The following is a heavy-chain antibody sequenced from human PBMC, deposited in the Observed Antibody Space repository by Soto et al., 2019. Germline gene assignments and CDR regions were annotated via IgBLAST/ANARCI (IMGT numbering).Heavy chain of an antibody. J-gene: IGHJ6*03. D-gene: IGHD3-16*02. CDR3: ARFIFTRSGDNYYYYVDV. Sequence: QGQLVQSGAEVRRPGASVKVSCKASGDTLKTFDISWVRQAPGQGPEWMAWITTHNGNTNFAQKFRGRVTLTADTSVATAFMELRNLRSDDTGVYFCARFIFTRSGDNYYYYVDVWGQGTTVTVSS. CDR1: GDTLKTFD. CDR2: ITTHNGNT. V-gene: IGHV1-18*04.